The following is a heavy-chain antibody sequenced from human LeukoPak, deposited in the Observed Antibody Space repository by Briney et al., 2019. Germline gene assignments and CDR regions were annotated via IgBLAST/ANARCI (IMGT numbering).Heavy chain of an antibody. D-gene: IGHD3-22*01. V-gene: IGHV1-8*01. CDR1: GYTFTSYD. J-gene: IGHJ4*02. CDR3: ARGGNNYYDSSGYILGY. Sequence: ASVKVSCKASGYTFTSYDINWVRQASGQGLEWMGWMNPNSGNTDYAQKFQGRVTMTRNTSVSTAYMELSSLRSEDTAVYYCARGGNNYYDSSGYILGYWGQGTLVTVSS. CDR2: MNPNSGNT.